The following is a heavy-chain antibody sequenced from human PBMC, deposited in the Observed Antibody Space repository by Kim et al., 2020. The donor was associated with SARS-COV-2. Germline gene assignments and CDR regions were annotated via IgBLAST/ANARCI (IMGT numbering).Heavy chain of an antibody. V-gene: IGHV3-7*03. J-gene: IGHJ4*02. CDR1: GFTFSNYW. D-gene: IGHD1-1*01. Sequence: GGSLRLSCAASGFTFSNYWMGWVRQAPGKVLEWVANMNQDGSEKYYMDAVKGRFTISRDSAKSSLFLQMNSLRAEDTAVYYCATDGTSFEFWGQGTLVTVSS. CDR3: ATDGTSFEF. CDR2: MNQDGSEK.